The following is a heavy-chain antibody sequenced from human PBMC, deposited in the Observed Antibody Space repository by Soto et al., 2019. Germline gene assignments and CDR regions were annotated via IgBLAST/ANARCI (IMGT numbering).Heavy chain of an antibody. J-gene: IGHJ4*02. D-gene: IGHD3-10*01. Sequence: QVQLVESGGGVVQPGRSLRLSCAASGFTFSSYGMHWVRQAPGKGLEWVAVIWYDGSKKYYADSVKGRFTISRDNSKNSQYLQMNSLRAEDTAVYYCARLGEEGDYFDYWGQGTLVTVSS. V-gene: IGHV3-33*01. CDR1: GFTFSSYG. CDR2: IWYDGSKK. CDR3: ARLGEEGDYFDY.